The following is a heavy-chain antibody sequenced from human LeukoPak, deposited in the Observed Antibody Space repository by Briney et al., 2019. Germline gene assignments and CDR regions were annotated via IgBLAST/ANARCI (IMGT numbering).Heavy chain of an antibody. CDR3: ARQFGYSNYFDY. D-gene: IGHD4-11*01. J-gene: IGHJ4*02. V-gene: IGHV4-39*01. Sequence: WVRQPPGKGLEWIGSIYYSGSTYYNPSLRSRVTISVDTSKNLFSLKLSSVTAADTAVYYCARQFGYSNYFDYWGQGTLVTFSS. CDR2: IYYSGST.